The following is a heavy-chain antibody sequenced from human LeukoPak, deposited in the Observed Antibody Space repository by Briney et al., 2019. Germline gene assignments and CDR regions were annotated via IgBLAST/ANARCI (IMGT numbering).Heavy chain of an antibody. J-gene: IGHJ6*02. Sequence: PGGSLRLSCAASGFTFSIYEMNWVRQAPGKGLEWVSSISSSSSYIYYADSVKGRFTISRDNAKNSLYLQMNSLRAEDTAVYYCASFAPYCSGGSCYYYGMDVWGQGTTVTVSS. D-gene: IGHD2-15*01. CDR2: ISSSSSYI. CDR3: ASFAPYCSGGSCYYYGMDV. CDR1: GFTFSIYE. V-gene: IGHV3-21*01.